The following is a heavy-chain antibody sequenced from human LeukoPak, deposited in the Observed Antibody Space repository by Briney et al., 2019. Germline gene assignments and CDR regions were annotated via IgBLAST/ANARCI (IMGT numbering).Heavy chain of an antibody. J-gene: IGHJ3*02. CDR1: GFTFSNQW. Sequence: GGSLRLSCAASGFTFSNQWMTWVRQTPGKGLEWVANIKQDGSKEHYVDSVKGRFTISRDSAKNSVYLRMNSLRAEDTAVYYCARDFSPMRADSTGGNVWFDAFDIWGQGTMVTVSS. D-gene: IGHD3-16*01. CDR3: ARDFSPMRADSTGGNVWFDAFDI. CDR2: IKQDGSKE. V-gene: IGHV3-7*01.